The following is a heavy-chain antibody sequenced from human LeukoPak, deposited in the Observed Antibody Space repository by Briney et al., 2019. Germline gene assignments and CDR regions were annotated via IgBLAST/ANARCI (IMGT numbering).Heavy chain of an antibody. D-gene: IGHD6-13*01. V-gene: IGHV1-69*13. CDR3: AREKAAAGDY. CDR2: ITPIFGTA. J-gene: IGHJ4*02. CDR1: GGTFSSYD. Sequence: SVNVSCKASGGTFSSYDISWVRQAPGQGLEWMGGITPIFGTAKYAQKFQGRVTITAVESMSTAYMELSSLRSEDTAVYYCAREKAAAGDYWGQGTLVTVSS.